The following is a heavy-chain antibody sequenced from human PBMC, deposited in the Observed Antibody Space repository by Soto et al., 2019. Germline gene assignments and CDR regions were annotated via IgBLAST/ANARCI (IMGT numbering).Heavy chain of an antibody. J-gene: IGHJ4*02. D-gene: IGHD1-1*01. V-gene: IGHV3-23*01. CDR3: ADIFNWRFFDY. CDR2: ISGSGGST. CDR1: GFTFSSYA. Sequence: GGSLRLSCAASGFTFSSYAMSWVRQAPGKGLEWVSSISGSGGSTYYADSVKGRFTISRDNSKNTVYLQMNSLRAEDTAVYYCADIFNWRFFDYWGQGTLVTVSS.